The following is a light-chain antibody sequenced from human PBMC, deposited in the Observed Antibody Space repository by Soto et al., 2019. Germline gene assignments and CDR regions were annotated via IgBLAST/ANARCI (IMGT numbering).Light chain of an antibody. Sequence: DIQMTQSPSSLSASVGDRVTITCRASQGISTYLNWYQKKPGKAPKLLIHTASSLQTGVPSRFTGSGSGTDFSLTINSLQPEDFATYYCQQSYTTLWTFGQGTKVDIK. CDR3: QQSYTTLWT. V-gene: IGKV1-39*01. J-gene: IGKJ1*01. CDR2: TAS. CDR1: QGISTY.